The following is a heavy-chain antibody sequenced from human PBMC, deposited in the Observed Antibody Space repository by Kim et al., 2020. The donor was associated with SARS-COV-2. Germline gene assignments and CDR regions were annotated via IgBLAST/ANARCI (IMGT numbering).Heavy chain of an antibody. CDR1: GGSISSSNW. CDR2: IYHSGST. D-gene: IGHD6-19*01. J-gene: IGHJ6*02. Sequence: SETLSLTCAVSGGSISSSNWWRWVRQPPGKGLAWIGEIYHSGSTNYNPSLKSRVTISVDKSKNQFSLTLSSVTAADPAVYYCARGPAVAGGVYYYGMDVWGQGTTVTVSS. CDR3: ARGPAVAGGVYYYGMDV. V-gene: IGHV4-4*02.